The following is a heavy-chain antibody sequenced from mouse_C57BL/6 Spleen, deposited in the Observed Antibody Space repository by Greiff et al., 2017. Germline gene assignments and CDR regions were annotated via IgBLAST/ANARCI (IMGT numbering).Heavy chain of an antibody. Sequence: QVQLQQPGAELVRPGSSVKLSCKASGYTFTSYWMHWVKQRPIQGLEWIGNIDPSDSETHYNQKFKDKATLTVDKSSSTAYMQLSSLTSEDSAVYYCARGDYGNYEYFDYWGQGTTLTVSS. J-gene: IGHJ2*01. D-gene: IGHD2-1*01. V-gene: IGHV1-52*01. CDR1: GYTFTSYW. CDR2: IDPSDSET. CDR3: ARGDYGNYEYFDY.